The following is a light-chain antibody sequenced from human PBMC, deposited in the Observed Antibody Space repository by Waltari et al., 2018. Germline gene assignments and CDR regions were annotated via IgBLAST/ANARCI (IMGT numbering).Light chain of an antibody. J-gene: IGKJ1*01. Sequence: EIVMTQSPATLSVSPGEKATLSCRASQGVTHKLAWYQQKPGQAPRLLIFIASTMATGIPARFSGSGSGTEFTLTSSGLQSEDFAVYYCQQYYNWPTTFGQGTRVEVK. CDR2: IAS. CDR1: QGVTHK. V-gene: IGKV3-15*01. CDR3: QQYYNWPTT.